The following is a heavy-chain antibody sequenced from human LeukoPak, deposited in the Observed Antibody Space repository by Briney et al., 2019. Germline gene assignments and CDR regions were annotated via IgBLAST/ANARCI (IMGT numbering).Heavy chain of an antibody. CDR2: ITSSSTYI. J-gene: IGHJ2*01. Sequence: GGSLRLSCTASGFTFSSYSINWVRQAPGKGLECVSSITSSSTYIYYADSVRGRFTISRDNAKNSLYLQMNSLRAEDTAVYYCARVVTWYFDLWGRGTLVTVSS. CDR1: GFTFSSYS. V-gene: IGHV3-21*01. CDR3: ARVVTWYFDL. D-gene: IGHD5-18*01.